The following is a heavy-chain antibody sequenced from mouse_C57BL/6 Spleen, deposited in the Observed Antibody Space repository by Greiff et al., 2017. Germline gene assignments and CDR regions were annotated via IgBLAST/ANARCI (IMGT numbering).Heavy chain of an antibody. CDR3: ARGSSWFAY. J-gene: IGHJ3*01. CDR1: GYSFTGYY. Sequence: EVPLQQSGPELVKPGASVKISCKASGYSFTGYYMNWVKQSPEKSLEWIGEINPSTGGTTYNQKFKAKATLTVDKSSSTAYMQLKSLTSEDTAVYYCARGSSWFAYWGQGTLVTVSA. V-gene: IGHV1-42*01. D-gene: IGHD1-1*01. CDR2: INPSTGGT.